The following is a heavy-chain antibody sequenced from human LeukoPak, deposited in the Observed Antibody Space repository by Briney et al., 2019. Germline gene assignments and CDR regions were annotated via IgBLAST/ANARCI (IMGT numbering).Heavy chain of an antibody. CDR2: ISAYNGNT. Sequence: PGASVKVSCKASGYTFTGYGISWVRQAPGQGLEWMGWISAYNGNTNYAQKLQGRVTMTTDTSTSTAYMELRSLRSDDTAVYYCAREYSSSGGDWFDPWGQGTLVTVSS. CDR3: AREYSSSGGDWFDP. J-gene: IGHJ5*02. V-gene: IGHV1-18*01. CDR1: GYTFTGYG. D-gene: IGHD6-13*01.